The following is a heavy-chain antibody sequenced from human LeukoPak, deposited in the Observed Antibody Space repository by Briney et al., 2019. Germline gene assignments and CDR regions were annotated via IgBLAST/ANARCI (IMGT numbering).Heavy chain of an antibody. Sequence: PGGSLRLSCAVSGITLSNYGMSWVRQAPGKGLEWVAGISDSGGSTKYADSVKGRFTISRDNSKNTLYLQMNSLRAEDTAVYYCARDGWLQPRFDYWGQGTLVTVSS. V-gene: IGHV3-23*01. CDR1: GITLSNYG. D-gene: IGHD5-24*01. CDR2: ISDSGGST. J-gene: IGHJ4*02. CDR3: ARDGWLQPRFDY.